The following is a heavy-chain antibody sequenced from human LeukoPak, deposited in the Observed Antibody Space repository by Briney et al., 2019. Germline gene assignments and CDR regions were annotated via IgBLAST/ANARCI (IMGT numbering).Heavy chain of an antibody. D-gene: IGHD6-25*01. V-gene: IGHV4-59*01. CDR2: IYHSGST. J-gene: IGHJ4*02. CDR3: TRDDGASGCDY. Sequence: SETLSLTCTVSGGSLSSYYWSWIRQPPGKGLEWIGYIYHSGSTNYNPSLESRISISLDTSKNQFSLKLSSVTAADTAVYYCTRDDGASGCDYWGLGTLVSVSA. CDR1: GGSLSSYY.